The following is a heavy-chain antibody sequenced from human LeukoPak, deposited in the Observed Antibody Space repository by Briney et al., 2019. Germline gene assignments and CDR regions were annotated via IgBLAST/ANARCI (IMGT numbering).Heavy chain of an antibody. Sequence: GESLKISCKGSGYSFTTYWIGWVRQIPGKGLEWMGIIYPGDSHTMYSPSFRGQVTMSADKSISTAYLQWSSLKASDTAMYYCARLLGSSSSSWASFDYWGQGTLSPSPQ. D-gene: IGHD6-13*01. J-gene: IGHJ4*02. CDR3: ARLLGSSSSSWASFDY. V-gene: IGHV5-51*01. CDR2: IYPGDSHT. CDR1: GYSFTTYW.